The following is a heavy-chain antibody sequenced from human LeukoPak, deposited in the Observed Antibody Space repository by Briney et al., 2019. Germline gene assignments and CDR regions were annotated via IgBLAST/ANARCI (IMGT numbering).Heavy chain of an antibody. CDR2: IYYSGST. D-gene: IGHD2-2*02. CDR1: GGSISSGGYY. CDR3: ARTRFCSSTSCYTDN. J-gene: IGHJ4*02. V-gene: IGHV4-31*03. Sequence: SETLSLTCTVSGGSISSGGYYWSWIRQHPGTGLEWIGYIYYSGSTYYNPSLKSRVTISVDTSKNQFSLKLSSVTAADTAVYYCARTRFCSSTSCYTDNWGQGTLVTVSS.